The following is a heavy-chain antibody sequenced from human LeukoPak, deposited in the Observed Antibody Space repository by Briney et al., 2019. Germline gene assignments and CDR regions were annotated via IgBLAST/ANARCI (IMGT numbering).Heavy chain of an antibody. J-gene: IGHJ4*02. V-gene: IGHV3-15*01. CDR1: GFTFNNAW. CDR3: FTGFNTKDDNFDY. Sequence: GGSLRLSCVTSGFTFNNAWMSWVRQAPGKGLEWVGRVTGKSDGGTTDYGAPVKGRFTISRDDSKSTLYLQMSSLKTEDTAVYYCFTGFNTKDDNFDYWGQGTLVTVSS. CDR2: VTGKSDGGTT. D-gene: IGHD3-3*01.